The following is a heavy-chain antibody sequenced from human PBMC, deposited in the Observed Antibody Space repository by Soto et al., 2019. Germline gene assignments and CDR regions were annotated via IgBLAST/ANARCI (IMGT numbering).Heavy chain of an antibody. V-gene: IGHV4-34*01. CDR3: VRFEAPSPGSGHLADF. D-gene: IGHD3-10*01. J-gene: IGHJ4*02. CDR2: IHYNGRT. Sequence: QVRLQQWGAGLLKPSETLSLTCGVYGESSSTYYWNWIRQSPGKGLEWIADIHYNGRTNYNPSLKSRLTISVDTSQKQFSLKRTSVTAADTAVYYCVRFEAPSPGSGHLADFWGQGTLVTVSS. CDR1: GESSSTYY.